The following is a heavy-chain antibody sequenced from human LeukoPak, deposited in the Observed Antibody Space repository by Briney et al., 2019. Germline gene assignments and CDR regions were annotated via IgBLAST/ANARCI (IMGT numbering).Heavy chain of an antibody. CDR2: IYYSGST. Sequence: PSETLSLTCTVSGGSISSYYWSWIRQPPGKGLEWIGYIYYSGSTNYSPSLKSRLTISVDTSKNQFSLKLSSVTAADTAVYYCARTYGSSGLGYFDLWGRGTLVAVSS. CDR1: GGSISSYY. V-gene: IGHV4-59*01. D-gene: IGHD6-13*01. J-gene: IGHJ2*01. CDR3: ARTYGSSGLGYFDL.